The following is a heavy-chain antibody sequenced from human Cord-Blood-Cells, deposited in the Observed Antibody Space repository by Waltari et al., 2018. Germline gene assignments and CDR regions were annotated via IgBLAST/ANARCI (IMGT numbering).Heavy chain of an antibody. CDR2: ISYDGSKK. D-gene: IGHD6-19*01. CDR3: ARDRGWYRYYFDY. Sequence: QVQLVESGGGVVQPGRSLRLSCAASGFTFSSYAMHWVRQAPGKGLEGVAVISYDGSKKYYADSVKGRFTISRDNSKSTLYLQMNSLRAEDTAVYYCARDRGWYRYYFDYWGQGTLVTVSS. V-gene: IGHV3-30-3*01. J-gene: IGHJ4*02. CDR1: GFTFSSYA.